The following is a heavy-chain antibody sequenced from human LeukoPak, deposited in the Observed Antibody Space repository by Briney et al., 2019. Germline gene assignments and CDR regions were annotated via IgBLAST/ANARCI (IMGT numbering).Heavy chain of an antibody. D-gene: IGHD4-11*01. Sequence: SETLSLTCTVSGDSMSTSNYYWSWIRQPPGKGLEWIGHIYYSGSTNYNPSLKSRVTISVDTSKNQFSLKLSSVTAADTAVYYCARVSSPVTTSFDYWGQGTLVTVSS. V-gene: IGHV4-59*01. CDR1: GDSMSTSNYY. CDR3: ARVSSPVTTSFDY. CDR2: IYYSGST. J-gene: IGHJ4*02.